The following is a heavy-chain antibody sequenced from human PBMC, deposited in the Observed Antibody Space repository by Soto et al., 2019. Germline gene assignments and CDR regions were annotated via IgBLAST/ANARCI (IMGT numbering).Heavy chain of an antibody. D-gene: IGHD2-2*01. J-gene: IGHJ5*02. Sequence: QVQLVQSGGEVKRPGASVKVSCKTSGYTFSNYGITWVRQAPGQPLEWLGWISLYSDGTNYAQKFQGRVTMTTDTATTTAYMELRSLRSDDTAVYYFARVVPGADAWFGPWGQGTLVTVSS. CDR1: GYTFSNYG. V-gene: IGHV1-18*01. CDR3: ARVVPGADAWFGP. CDR2: ISLYSDGT.